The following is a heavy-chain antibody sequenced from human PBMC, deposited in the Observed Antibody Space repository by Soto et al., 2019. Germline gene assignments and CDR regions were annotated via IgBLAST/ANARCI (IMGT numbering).Heavy chain of an antibody. Sequence: QVQLVESGGGVVLPGRSLRLSCAASGFTFSSYGMHWVRQAPGKGLEWVAVIWYDGSNKYYADSVKGRFTISRDNSKNTLYLQMNSLRAEDTAVYYCAREIAARPGFYYYYGMDVWGQGTTVTVSS. D-gene: IGHD6-6*01. V-gene: IGHV3-33*01. J-gene: IGHJ6*02. CDR1: GFTFSSYG. CDR2: IWYDGSNK. CDR3: AREIAARPGFYYYYGMDV.